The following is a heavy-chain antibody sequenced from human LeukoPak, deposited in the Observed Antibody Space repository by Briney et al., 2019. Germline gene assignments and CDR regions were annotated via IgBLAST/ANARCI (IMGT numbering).Heavy chain of an antibody. J-gene: IGHJ3*02. CDR2: TRGDSTET. D-gene: IGHD6-13*01. Sequence: PGGSLRLSCEGSGFTFSSYSMIWVRQAPGKGLEWVSSTRGDSTETRHADSLMGRFTISRDNAKKSLYLQMNSLRAEDTAVYYCARDALPTIPAAGREDAAFDIWGQGTLVTVSS. V-gene: IGHV3-21*01. CDR3: ARDALPTIPAAGREDAAFDI. CDR1: GFTFSSYS.